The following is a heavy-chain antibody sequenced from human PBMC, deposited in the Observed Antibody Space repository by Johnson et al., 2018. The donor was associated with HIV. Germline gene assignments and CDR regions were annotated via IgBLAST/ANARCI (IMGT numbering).Heavy chain of an antibody. V-gene: IGHV3-66*02. CDR2: IYSGGST. CDR1: GFTVRSNY. CDR3: ARVDYYDRDAFDI. Sequence: EVQLVESGGGLVQPGGSLRISCAASGFTVRSNYMSWVRQAPGKGLEWVSAIYSGGSTYYADSVKGRFTISRDNSKNTLFLQMNSLRAEDTAVYSCARVDYYDRDAFDIWGQGTMVTVSS. J-gene: IGHJ3*02. D-gene: IGHD3-22*01.